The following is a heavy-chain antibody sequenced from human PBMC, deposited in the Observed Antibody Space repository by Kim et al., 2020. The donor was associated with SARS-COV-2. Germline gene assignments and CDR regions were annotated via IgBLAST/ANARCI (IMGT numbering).Heavy chain of an antibody. D-gene: IGHD2-2*01. Sequence: SETLSLTCTVSGGSVSSGSYYWSWIRQPPGKGLEWIGYIYYSGSTNYNPSLKSRVTISVDTSKNQFSLKLSSVTAADTAVYYCARERAWRWTAASPQAYYGMDVWGQGTTVTVSS. J-gene: IGHJ6*02. V-gene: IGHV4-61*01. CDR3: ARERAWRWTAASPQAYYGMDV. CDR1: GGSVSSGSYY. CDR2: IYYSGST.